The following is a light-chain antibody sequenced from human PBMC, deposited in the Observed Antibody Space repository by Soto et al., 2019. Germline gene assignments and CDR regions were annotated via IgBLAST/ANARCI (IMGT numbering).Light chain of an antibody. CDR2: AAS. Sequence: DIQMTQSPSTLSGSVGDRVTITCRASQTISSWLAWFQHQPGKVPKRLIYAASDLESGVPSRFSGSGSGTEFTLTISSLQPEDFATYYCLQHSTYPATFGGGTKVEIK. CDR1: QTISSW. V-gene: IGKV1-5*01. CDR3: LQHSTYPAT. J-gene: IGKJ4*01.